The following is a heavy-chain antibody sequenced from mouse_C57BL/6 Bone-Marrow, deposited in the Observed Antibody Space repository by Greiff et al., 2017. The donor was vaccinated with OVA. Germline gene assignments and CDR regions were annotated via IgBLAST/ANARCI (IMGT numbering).Heavy chain of an antibody. CDR2: IYPGDGDT. V-gene: IGHV1-80*01. CDR1: GYAFSSYW. J-gene: IGHJ1*03. Sequence: QVQLQQSGAELVKPGASVKISCKASGYAFSSYWMNWVKQRPGKGLEWIGQIYPGDGDTNYNGKFKGKATLTADKSSSTAYMQLSSLTSEDSAVYFCARRYYGSRSWYFDVWGTETTVTVSS. D-gene: IGHD1-1*01. CDR3: ARRYYGSRSWYFDV.